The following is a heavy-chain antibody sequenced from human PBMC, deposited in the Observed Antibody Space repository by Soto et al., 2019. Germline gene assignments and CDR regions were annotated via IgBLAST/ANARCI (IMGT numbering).Heavy chain of an antibody. J-gene: IGHJ6*02. Sequence: QVQLVQSGAEVKKPGSSVKVSCKASGGTFSSYAISWVRQAPGQGLEWMGGIIPIFGTANYAQKFQGRVTITADESTSTAYMELSSLRSEDTAMYYCARDAYCSSTSCSSPYYYYGMDVWGQGTTVTVSS. CDR2: IIPIFGTA. CDR3: ARDAYCSSTSCSSPYYYYGMDV. CDR1: GGTFSSYA. D-gene: IGHD2-2*01. V-gene: IGHV1-69*01.